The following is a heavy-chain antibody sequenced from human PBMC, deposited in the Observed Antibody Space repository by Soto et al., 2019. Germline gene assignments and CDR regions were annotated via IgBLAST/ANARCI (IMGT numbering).Heavy chain of an antibody. D-gene: IGHD2-15*01. CDR1: GYTFTGYY. J-gene: IGHJ6*02. CDR3: ARDPEVAATRSRYYYYYGMDV. V-gene: IGHV1-2*04. CDR2: INPNSGGT. Sequence: ASVKVSCKASGYTFTGYYMHWVRQAPGQGLEWMGWINPNSGGTNYAQKFQGWVTMTRDTSISTAYMELSRLRSDDTAVYYCARDPEVAATRSRYYYYYGMDVWGQGTTVTVSS.